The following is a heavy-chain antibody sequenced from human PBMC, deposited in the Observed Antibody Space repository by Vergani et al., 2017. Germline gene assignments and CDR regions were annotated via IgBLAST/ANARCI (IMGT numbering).Heavy chain of an antibody. Sequence: QVQLVQSGAEVKKPGSSVQVSCKASRCTFSRYALSWVRQAPGQGLECLGGIIPIFGTANYAQKFQGRVTITADESTSPAYMELSSLRSEDTAVYYCARICSGGSCYWLRYAFDIWGQGTMVTVSS. CDR1: RCTFSRYA. V-gene: IGHV1-69*01. CDR2: IIPIFGTA. CDR3: ARICSGGSCYWLRYAFDI. D-gene: IGHD2-15*01. J-gene: IGHJ3*02.